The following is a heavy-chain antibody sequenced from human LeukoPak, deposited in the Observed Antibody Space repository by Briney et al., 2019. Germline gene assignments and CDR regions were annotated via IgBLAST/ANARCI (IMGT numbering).Heavy chain of an antibody. D-gene: IGHD3-9*01. CDR1: GGSIRSYY. CDR2: IYYSGST. CDR3: ARTLRYFDWLLTGPYFDY. V-gene: IGHV4-59*01. J-gene: IGHJ4*02. Sequence: KPTETLSLTCTVSGGSIRSYYWSRIRQPPGKALEWIGYIYYSGSTNYNPSLKSRVTISVDTSKNQFSLKLSSVTAADTAVYYCARTLRYFDWLLTGPYFDYWGQGTLVTVSS.